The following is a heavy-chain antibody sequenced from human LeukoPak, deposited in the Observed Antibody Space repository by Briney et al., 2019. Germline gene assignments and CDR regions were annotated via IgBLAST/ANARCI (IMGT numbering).Heavy chain of an antibody. D-gene: IGHD6-13*01. CDR1: GGSFSGYY. V-gene: IGHV4-34*01. J-gene: IGHJ3*02. CDR3: ARRLAVHSSSWYGKDDAFDI. CDR2: INHSGST. Sequence: PSETLSLTCAVYGGSFSGYYWSWIRQPPGKGLEWIGEINHSGSTNYNPSLKSRVTISVDTSKNQFSLKLSSVTAADTAVYYCARRLAVHSSSWYGKDDAFDIWGQGTMVTVSS.